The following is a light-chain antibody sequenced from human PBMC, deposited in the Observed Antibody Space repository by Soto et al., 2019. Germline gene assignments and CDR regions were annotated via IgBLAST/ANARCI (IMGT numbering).Light chain of an antibody. CDR3: QTWGTGISVV. Sequence: QLVLTQSPSASASLGASVKLTCTLSSGHSSYTIAWHQQQPEKGPRYFMKLNSDGSHSKGDGIPDRFSGSSSGAERSLTISSLQSEDEADYYCQTWGTGISVVFGGGTKVTVL. J-gene: IGLJ2*01. V-gene: IGLV4-69*01. CDR2: LNSDGSH. CDR1: SGHSSYT.